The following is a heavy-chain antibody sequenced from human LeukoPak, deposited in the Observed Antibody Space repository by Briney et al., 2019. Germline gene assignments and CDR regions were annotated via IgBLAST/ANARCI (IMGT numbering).Heavy chain of an antibody. J-gene: IGHJ6*02. V-gene: IGHV1-24*01. CDR3: TTCLNGAGQPVAIYYYGMDV. CDR1: GYTLTEMS. CDR2: FDPEDGET. D-gene: IGHD2-2*01. Sequence: ASVKVSCKVSGYTLTEMSIHWVRQAPGGALEWMGGFDPEDGETVYAPKIQGRVTMTEDTSADTAYMELSSLRSEDTAVYYCTTCLNGAGQPVAIYYYGMDVWGQGTTVTVSS.